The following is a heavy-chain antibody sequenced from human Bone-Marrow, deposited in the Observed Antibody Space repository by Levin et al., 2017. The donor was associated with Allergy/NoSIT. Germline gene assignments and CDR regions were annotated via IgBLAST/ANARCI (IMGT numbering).Heavy chain of an antibody. V-gene: IGHV2-5*02. Sequence: VSGPTLVKPTQTLTLTCTFSGFSLSTSGVGVGWIRQPPGKALEWLALIYWDDDKRYSPSLKSRLTITKDTSKNQVVLTMTNMDPVDTATYYCAHRYYDILTGYYIWFDPWGQGTLVTVSS. J-gene: IGHJ5*02. CDR2: IYWDDDK. CDR3: AHRYYDILTGYYIWFDP. D-gene: IGHD3-9*01. CDR1: GFSLSTSGVG.